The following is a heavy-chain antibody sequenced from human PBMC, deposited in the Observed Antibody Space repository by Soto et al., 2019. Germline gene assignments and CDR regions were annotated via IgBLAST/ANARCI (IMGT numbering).Heavy chain of an antibody. Sequence: QVQLVESGGGVVQPGRSLRLSCAASGFTFSTYGMHWVRQAPGKGLEWVAGISYDGSNKYYADSVKGRFTFSRNNSKSTLDLQMTRQRAEDTAVYHGATGQHCGTTSCYSCYYGTDVWGQGTTVTVSS. CDR2: ISYDGSNK. V-gene: IGHV3-30*03. D-gene: IGHD2-2*01. CDR3: ATGQHCGTTSCYSCYYGTDV. CDR1: GFTFSTYG. J-gene: IGHJ6*02.